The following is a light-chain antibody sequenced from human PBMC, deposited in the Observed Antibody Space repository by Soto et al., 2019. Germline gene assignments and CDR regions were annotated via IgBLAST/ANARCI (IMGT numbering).Light chain of an antibody. CDR3: CSYGGTYTPYV. V-gene: IGLV2-11*01. Sequence: QSVLTQPRSVSGSPGQSVTISCTGTSSDVGGYDYVSWYQQLPGKAPKLMIYDVSRRPSGIPDRFSGSKSGNTASLTISGLQPEDEADYFCCSYGGTYTPYVFGFGTKVTVL. CDR2: DVS. CDR1: SSDVGGYDY. J-gene: IGLJ1*01.